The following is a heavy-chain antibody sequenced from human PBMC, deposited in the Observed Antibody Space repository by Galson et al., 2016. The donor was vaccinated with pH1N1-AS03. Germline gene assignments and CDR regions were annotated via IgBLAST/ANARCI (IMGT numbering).Heavy chain of an antibody. D-gene: IGHD5-24*01. J-gene: IGHJ4*02. Sequence: QSGAEVKKPGESLMISCKASGFRFTTYWIAWVRQLPGKGLEWMGFIYPGDSDTKYSPSFQGQVTISADKSISTAYLRWNSLKASDTARYYCARGDGYNYYFDYLGQGTLVTVSS. CDR2: IYPGDSDT. CDR3: ARGDGYNYYFDY. CDR1: GFRFTTYW. V-gene: IGHV5-51*03.